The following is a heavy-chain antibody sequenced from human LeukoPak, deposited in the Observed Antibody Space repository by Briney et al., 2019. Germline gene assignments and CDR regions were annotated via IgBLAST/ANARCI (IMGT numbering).Heavy chain of an antibody. CDR2: IKQDGSAK. J-gene: IGHJ4*02. CDR3: ARMIAELYDSNGYFDY. CDR1: GFTFSRYW. D-gene: IGHD3-22*01. Sequence: PGGSLRLSCAASGFTFSRYWMSWVRQAPGKGLEWVANIKQDGSAKNYVDSVRGRFTISRDNAKKSLYLQMNSLRVEDTAVYYCARMIAELYDSNGYFDYWGQGTLVTVSS. V-gene: IGHV3-7*01.